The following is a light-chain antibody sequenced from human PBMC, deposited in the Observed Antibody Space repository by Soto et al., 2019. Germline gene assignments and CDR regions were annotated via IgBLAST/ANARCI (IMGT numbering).Light chain of an antibody. CDR3: QQYGSTPRT. V-gene: IGKV3-20*01. J-gene: IGKJ1*01. Sequence: EIVLTQSPGTLSLSPGERATLSCRASQSVSSSNLAWYQQKPGQAPRLLIYGASSRATGIPDRFSGSGSGTDFKLTISRLESEDFAVYYCQQYGSTPRTFGQGTKVEIK. CDR1: QSVSSSN. CDR2: GAS.